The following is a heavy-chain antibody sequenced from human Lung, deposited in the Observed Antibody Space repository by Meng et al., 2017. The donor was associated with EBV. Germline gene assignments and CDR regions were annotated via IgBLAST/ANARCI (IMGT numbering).Heavy chain of an antibody. CDR1: GYTLTSYA. Sequence: QGQLVQSGAEVKKPGAAVKVSCKASGYTLTSYAMHWVRQAPGQRLEWMGWINAGNGNTKYSQRFQGRVTITRDTSASTAYMELSSLRSEDTTVYYCARGRRNEPLFDYWGQGTLVTVSS. J-gene: IGHJ4*02. CDR3: ARGRRNEPLFDY. D-gene: IGHD1-14*01. CDR2: INAGNGNT. V-gene: IGHV1-3*01.